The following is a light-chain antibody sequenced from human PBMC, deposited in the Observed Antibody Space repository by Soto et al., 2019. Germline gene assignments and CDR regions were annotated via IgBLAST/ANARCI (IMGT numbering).Light chain of an antibody. J-gene: IGKJ4*01. V-gene: IGKV3-15*01. CDR1: QSVSYN. CDR2: GAF. Sequence: EIVMTQSPATLSVSPGETATLSCRASQSVSYNLAWYQQKPGQGPRLLIYGAFTRATGITASFSGSGSGTEFSHTTSCLQSVDVAVYYCQQYKNWPPLTFGGGTKVEIK. CDR3: QQYKNWPPLT.